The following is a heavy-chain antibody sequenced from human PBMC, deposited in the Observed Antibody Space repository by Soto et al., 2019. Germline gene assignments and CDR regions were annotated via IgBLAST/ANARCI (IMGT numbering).Heavy chain of an antibody. V-gene: IGHV1-3*01. Sequence: GASVKVSCKASGYTFTSYAMHWVRQAPGQRLGWMGWINAGNGSTKYSQKFQDRVTITRDTSASTAYMELSSLRSEDTAVYYCALLEWELVSGYYYYGMDVWGQGTTVTVSS. D-gene: IGHD1-26*01. CDR3: ALLEWELVSGYYYYGMDV. CDR2: INAGNGST. CDR1: GYTFTSYA. J-gene: IGHJ6*02.